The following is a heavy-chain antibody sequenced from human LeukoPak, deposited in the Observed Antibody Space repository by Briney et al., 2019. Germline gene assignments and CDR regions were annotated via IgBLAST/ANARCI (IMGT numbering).Heavy chain of an antibody. Sequence: GGSLRLSCAASGFTFSSYSMNWVRQDPGEGLEWVSSISSSRSYIYYADAVKGRFTISRDNAKNSLYLQMNSQGAEDTSVYYCARHYYCSSGYYYFSDFWGQGTLVSVSS. V-gene: IGHV3-21*01. CDR3: ARHYYCSSGYYYFSDF. J-gene: IGHJ4*02. CDR2: ISSSRSYI. D-gene: IGHD3-22*01. CDR1: GFTFSSYS.